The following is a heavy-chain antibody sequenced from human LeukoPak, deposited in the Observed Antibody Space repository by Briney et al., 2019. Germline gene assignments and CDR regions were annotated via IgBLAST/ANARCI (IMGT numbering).Heavy chain of an antibody. D-gene: IGHD1-26*01. CDR3: AKGGGSRNFDY. CDR2: ISDSGSST. V-gene: IGHV3-23*01. Sequence: GGSLRLSCAASGFTFSNYAMSWVRQAPGKGLEWVSLISDSGSSTYYADSVKGRFTISRDNSKNTLYLQMNSLRAEDTAVYYCAKGGGSRNFDYWGQRTLVTVSS. J-gene: IGHJ4*02. CDR1: GFTFSNYA.